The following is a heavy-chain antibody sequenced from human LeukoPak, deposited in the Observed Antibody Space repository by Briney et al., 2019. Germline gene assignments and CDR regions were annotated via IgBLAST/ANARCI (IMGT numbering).Heavy chain of an antibody. V-gene: IGHV4-30-4*08. CDR2: IYYRGST. Sequence: SETLSLTCTVSGGSISSGGYYWSWIRQHPGKGLEWIGYIYYRGSTYYTPSLKSRLRISVDTSKNQFSLKLSSVTAADTAVYYCARDLRSTVTTLDVWGQGTTVTVSS. CDR1: GGSISSGGYY. D-gene: IGHD4-17*01. J-gene: IGHJ6*02. CDR3: ARDLRSTVTTLDV.